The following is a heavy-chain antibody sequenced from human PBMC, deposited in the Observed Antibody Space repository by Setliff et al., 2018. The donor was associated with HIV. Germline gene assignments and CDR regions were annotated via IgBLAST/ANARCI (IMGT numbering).Heavy chain of an antibody. J-gene: IGHJ3*01. Sequence: PGGSLRLSCEASGFTFNSYSMNWVRQAPGKGLEWVSSISANSTYIYYADSLKGRFTISRDNAKKSVFLHMNSLRGEDTAVYYCVREGEYFDTIGHYLVRRFFDLWGQGTMVTVSS. CDR1: GFTFNSYS. CDR3: VREGEYFDTIGHYLVRRFFDL. CDR2: ISANSTYI. V-gene: IGHV3-21*01. D-gene: IGHD3-9*01.